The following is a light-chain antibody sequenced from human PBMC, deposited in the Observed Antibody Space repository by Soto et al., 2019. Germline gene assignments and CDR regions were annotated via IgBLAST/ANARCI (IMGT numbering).Light chain of an antibody. J-gene: IGKJ3*01. CDR3: QKHNSAPFT. Sequence: DIQMTQSPFSLSASVGDRVTITCRASQGISNYLAWYQQKPGKVPKLLIYSASTLQLGVPSRFSGSGSGTDFTLTISSLQPEDVATYYCQKHNSAPFTFGPGTKVDIK. CDR2: SAS. V-gene: IGKV1-27*01. CDR1: QGISNY.